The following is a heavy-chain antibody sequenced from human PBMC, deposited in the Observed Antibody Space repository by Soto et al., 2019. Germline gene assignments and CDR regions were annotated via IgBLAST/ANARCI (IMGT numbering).Heavy chain of an antibody. D-gene: IGHD3-22*01. Sequence: SETLSLTCSVSGDSISNSRFYWAWIRQPPGEGLEWIGSIYHTGNAYYNPSLKSRVTIFVDTSKNQFSLKLTSVTAADTALYYCARHYFDSSDYTTNWFDPWGQGTLVPVSS. V-gene: IGHV4-39*01. J-gene: IGHJ5*02. CDR1: GDSISNSRFY. CDR3: ARHYFDSSDYTTNWFDP. CDR2: IYHTGNA.